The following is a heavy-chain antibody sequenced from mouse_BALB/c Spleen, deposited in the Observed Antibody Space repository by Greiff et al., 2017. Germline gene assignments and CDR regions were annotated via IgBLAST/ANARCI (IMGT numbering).Heavy chain of an antibody. CDR1: GFTFTDYY. V-gene: IGHV7-3*02. CDR2: IRNKANGYTT. CDR3: ARGGLAWFAY. D-gene: IGHD3-3*01. Sequence: EVKLMESGGGLVQPGGSLRLSCATSGFTFTDYYMSWVRQPPGKALEWLGFIRNKANGYTTEYSASVKGRFTISRDNSQSILYLQMNTLRAEDSATYYGARGGLAWFAYWGQGTLVTVSA. J-gene: IGHJ3*01.